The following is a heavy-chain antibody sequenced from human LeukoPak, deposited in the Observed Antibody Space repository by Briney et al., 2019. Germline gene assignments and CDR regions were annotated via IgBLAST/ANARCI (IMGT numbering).Heavy chain of an antibody. D-gene: IGHD2-15*01. V-gene: IGHV3-23*01. CDR2: ISGSGGST. CDR3: AKSLYFGSGYYYYYGMDV. CDR1: GGSFSGYY. J-gene: IGHJ6*02. Sequence: ETLSLTCAVYGGSFSGYYWSWIRQAPGKGLEWVSAISGSGGSTYYADSVKGRFTISRDNSKNTLYLQMNSLRAEDTAVYYCAKSLYFGSGYYYYYGMDVWGRGTTVTVSS.